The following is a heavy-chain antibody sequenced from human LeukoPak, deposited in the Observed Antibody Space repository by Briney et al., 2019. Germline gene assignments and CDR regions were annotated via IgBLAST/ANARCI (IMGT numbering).Heavy chain of an antibody. J-gene: IGHJ4*02. V-gene: IGHV3-23*01. CDR1: GFTFSSYA. CDR3: AKAPYSTVTTGY. Sequence: GGSLRLSCAASGFTFSSYAMHWVRQAPGKGLEWVSVISGSGGSTYYADSVKGRFTISRDNSKNTLYLQMNSLRAEDTAVYYCAKAPYSTVTTGYWGQGTLVTVSS. CDR2: ISGSGGST. D-gene: IGHD4-17*01.